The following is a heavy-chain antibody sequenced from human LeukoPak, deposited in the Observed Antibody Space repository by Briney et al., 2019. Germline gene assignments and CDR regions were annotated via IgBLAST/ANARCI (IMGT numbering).Heavy chain of an antibody. D-gene: IGHD6-13*01. CDR3: ARKGIAAAGSEDFDY. J-gene: IGHJ4*02. V-gene: IGHV3-33*01. CDR1: GFTISSYG. CDR2: IWYDGSNK. Sequence: GGSLRLSCAASGFTISSYGMHWVRQAPGKGLEWVAVIWYDGSNKYYADSVKGRFTISRDNSKNTLYLQMNSLRAEDTAVYYCARKGIAAAGSEDFDYWGQGTLVTVSS.